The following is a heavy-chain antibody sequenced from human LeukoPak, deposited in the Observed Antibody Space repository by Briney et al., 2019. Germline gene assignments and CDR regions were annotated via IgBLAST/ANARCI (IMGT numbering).Heavy chain of an antibody. D-gene: IGHD3-9*01. CDR2: ITSNGGST. J-gene: IGHJ6*02. V-gene: IGHV3-23*01. CDR1: GFTFSNYA. CDR3: TRDLMDYDVSTGLHHYYMDV. Sequence: GGSLRLSCAASGFTFSNYAMNWVRQAPGKGLEWVSTITSNGGSTYYADSVEGRFTISRDNSKNTLYLQMNSLRAEDTAVYYCTRDLMDYDVSTGLHHYYMDVWGQGTTVTVSS.